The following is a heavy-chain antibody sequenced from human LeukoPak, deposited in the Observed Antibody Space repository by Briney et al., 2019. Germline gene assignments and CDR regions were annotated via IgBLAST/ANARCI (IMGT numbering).Heavy chain of an antibody. V-gene: IGHV1-69*13. D-gene: IGHD3-3*02. J-gene: IGHJ3*02. CDR1: GYTLTELS. CDR2: IIPIFGTA. CDR3: ARVSPVSAFDI. Sequence: SVKVSCKVSGYTLTELSMHWVRQAPGQGLEWMGGIIPIFGTANYAQKFQGRVTITADESTSTAYMELSSLRSEDTAVYYCARVSPVSAFDIWGQGTMVTVSS.